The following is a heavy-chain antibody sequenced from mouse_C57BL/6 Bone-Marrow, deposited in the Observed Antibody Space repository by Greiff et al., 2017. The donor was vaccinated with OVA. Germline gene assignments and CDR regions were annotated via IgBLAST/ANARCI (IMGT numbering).Heavy chain of an antibody. D-gene: IGHD1-1*01. CDR3: ARPSITTVVAYYFDY. Sequence: QVQLKESGAELARPGASVKLSCKASGYTFTSYGISWVKLRTGQGLEWIGEIYPRSGNTYYNEKFKGKATLTADKSSSTAYMELRSLKSEDSAVYVCARPSITTVVAYYFDYWGQGTTLTVSS. CDR2: IYPRSGNT. CDR1: GYTFTSYG. V-gene: IGHV1-81*01. J-gene: IGHJ2*01.